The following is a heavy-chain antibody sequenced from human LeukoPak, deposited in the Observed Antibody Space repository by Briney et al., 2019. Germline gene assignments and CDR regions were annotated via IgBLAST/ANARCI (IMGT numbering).Heavy chain of an antibody. D-gene: IGHD1-26*01. J-gene: IGHJ5*02. V-gene: IGHV4-59*01. CDR2: IYYSGST. CDR1: GGSISSYY. CDR3: ARARQWAGFDP. Sequence: SETLSLTCTVSGGSISSYYWSWIRQPPGKGLEWIGYIYYSGSTNYNPSLKSRVTISVDTSKNQFSLKLSSVTAADTAVYYCARARQWAGFDPWGQGTLVTVSS.